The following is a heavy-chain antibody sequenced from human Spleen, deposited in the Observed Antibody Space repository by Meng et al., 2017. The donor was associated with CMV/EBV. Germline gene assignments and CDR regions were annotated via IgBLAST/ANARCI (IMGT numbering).Heavy chain of an antibody. J-gene: IGHJ4*02. Sequence: ASVKVSCKASGYTFTGYYMHWVRQAPGQGLEWMGWINPNSGGTNYAQKFQGRVTITRDTSIRTAYMEVRRLKSDDTAVYYCAREIPTGTRQFDFWGQGTLVTVSS. CDR1: GYTFTGYY. CDR2: INPNSGGT. CDR3: AREIPTGTRQFDF. D-gene: IGHD1-7*01. V-gene: IGHV1-2*02.